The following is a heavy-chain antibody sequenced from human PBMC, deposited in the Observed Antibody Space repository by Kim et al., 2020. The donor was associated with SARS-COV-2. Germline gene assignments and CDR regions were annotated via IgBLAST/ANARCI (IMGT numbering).Heavy chain of an antibody. CDR1: GGSISSSDYY. CDR3: ARLVGIAGYFELWGMDD. Sequence: SETLSLTCTVSGGSISSSDYYWGWIRQPPGKGLEWIGSIYYSGSTYYNPSLKSRVTISVDTSKNQFSLKLSSVTAADTAVYYCARLVGIAGYFELWGMDDWGQGTLVTVSS. D-gene: IGHD3-16*01. V-gene: IGHV4-39*01. CDR2: IYYSGST. J-gene: IGHJ4*02.